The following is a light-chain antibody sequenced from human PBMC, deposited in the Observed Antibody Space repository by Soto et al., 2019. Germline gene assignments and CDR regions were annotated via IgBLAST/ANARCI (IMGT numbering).Light chain of an antibody. CDR1: QSVSSY. Sequence: EIVLTQSPATLSLSPGERATLSCRASQSVSSYLAWYQQKPGQAPRLLIYDASNRATGIPARFSGNGSGTDFTLTISSLEPEDFAVYYCQQRSNWPRSITFGQGTRLEIK. CDR2: DAS. V-gene: IGKV3-11*01. J-gene: IGKJ5*01. CDR3: QQRSNWPRSIT.